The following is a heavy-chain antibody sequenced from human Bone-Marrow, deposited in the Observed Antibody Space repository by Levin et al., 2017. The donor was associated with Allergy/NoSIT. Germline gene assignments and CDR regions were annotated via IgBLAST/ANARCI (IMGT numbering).Heavy chain of an antibody. Sequence: GESLKISCAASGFTLSSYSMNWVRQAPGKGLEWVSSISTSSNYIYYVDSVKGRFTISRDNAKNSLYLQMNSLRVEDTAVYYCARGQSDILTGFYSSWGQGTLVTVSS. CDR3: ARGQSDILTGFYSS. CDR1: GFTLSSYS. D-gene: IGHD3-9*01. V-gene: IGHV3-21*01. CDR2: ISTSSNYI. J-gene: IGHJ4*02.